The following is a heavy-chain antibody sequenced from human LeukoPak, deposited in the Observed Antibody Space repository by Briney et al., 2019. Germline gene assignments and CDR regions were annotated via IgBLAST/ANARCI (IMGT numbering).Heavy chain of an antibody. V-gene: IGHV3-23*01. Sequence: PGGSLRLSCAASGFTFSSYAMSWVRQAPGKGLEWVSAISNNGGYTYYADSVQGRFTISRDNSKSTLCLQMNSLRAEDTAVYYCARVTSPYYFDFWGQGTLATVSS. CDR3: ARVTSPYYFDF. D-gene: IGHD1-1*01. CDR2: ISNNGGYT. J-gene: IGHJ4*02. CDR1: GFTFSSYA.